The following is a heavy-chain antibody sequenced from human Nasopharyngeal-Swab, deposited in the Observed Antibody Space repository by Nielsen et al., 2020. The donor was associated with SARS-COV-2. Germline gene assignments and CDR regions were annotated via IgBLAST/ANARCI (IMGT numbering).Heavy chain of an antibody. CDR1: AYTFTSYD. V-gene: IGHV1-8*01. D-gene: IGHD3-3*01. Sequence: ASVKVSCKASAYTFTSYDINWLRQATAQGLEWMGWMNPNSGNTGYAQKFQGRVTMTRNTSISTAYMELSSLRSEDTAVYYCARGMSIFGVVNYYYGMDVWGQGTTVTVSS. J-gene: IGHJ6*02. CDR3: ARGMSIFGVVNYYYGMDV. CDR2: MNPNSGNT.